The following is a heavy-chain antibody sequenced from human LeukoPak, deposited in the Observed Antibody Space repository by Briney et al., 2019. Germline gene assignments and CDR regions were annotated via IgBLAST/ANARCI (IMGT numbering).Heavy chain of an antibody. D-gene: IGHD6-19*01. CDR3: ARRSGIAVAGAFDY. CDR1: GFTFSNYA. J-gene: IGHJ4*02. V-gene: IGHV3-23*01. CDR2: ISCSGDST. Sequence: GGSLRLSCAASGFTFSNYAMRWVRQAPGKGLEWVSGISCSGDSTYYADSVKGRFTTSKDNSKNTLYLQMTSLRAEDTAVYYCARRSGIAVAGAFDYWGQGTLVTVSS.